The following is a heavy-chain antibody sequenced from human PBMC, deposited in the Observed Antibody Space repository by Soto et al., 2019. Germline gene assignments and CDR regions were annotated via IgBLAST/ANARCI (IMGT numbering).Heavy chain of an antibody. CDR1: GFTFSSHA. D-gene: IGHD6-19*01. J-gene: IGHJ6*03. CDR2: ISGSGGST. CDR3: AKDPYSSGWYRRYYYMDV. Sequence: GGPMRLSSAASGFTFSSHAMSWISKAPGKGLEWVSAISGSGGSTYYADSVKGRFTISRDNSKSTLYLQMNSLRAEDTAVYYCAKDPYSSGWYRRYYYMDVWGKGTTVTVSS. V-gene: IGHV3-23*01.